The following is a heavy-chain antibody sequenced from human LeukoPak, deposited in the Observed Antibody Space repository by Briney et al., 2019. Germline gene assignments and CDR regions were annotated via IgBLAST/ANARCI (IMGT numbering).Heavy chain of an antibody. CDR1: GFSFSSYS. V-gene: IGHV3-21*05. Sequence: GGSLRLSCAASGFSFSSYSMNWVRQAPGKGLEWISHISTSSGFISYADSVKGRFTISRDNAKNSLYLQMNSLRAEDTAVYYCARGAFNTSPDYWGQGILVTVSS. CDR2: ISTSSGFI. CDR3: ARGAFNTSPDY. D-gene: IGHD2-2*01. J-gene: IGHJ4*02.